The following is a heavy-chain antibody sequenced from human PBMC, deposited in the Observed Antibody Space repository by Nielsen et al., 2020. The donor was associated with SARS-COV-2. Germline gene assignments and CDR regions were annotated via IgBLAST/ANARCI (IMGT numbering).Heavy chain of an antibody. V-gene: IGHV5-51*01. J-gene: IGHJ3*02. CDR3: ARHRPDSSSWRSAFDI. Sequence: GESLKISCKGSGYSFTSYWIGWVRQMPGKGLEWMGIIYPGDSDTRYSPSFQGQVTISADKSISTAYLQWSSLKASDTAMYYCARHRPDSSSWRSAFDIWGQGTMVTVSS. CDR1: GYSFTSYW. D-gene: IGHD6-13*01. CDR2: IYPGDSDT.